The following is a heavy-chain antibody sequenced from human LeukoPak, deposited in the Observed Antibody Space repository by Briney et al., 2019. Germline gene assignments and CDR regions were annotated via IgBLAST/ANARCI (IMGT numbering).Heavy chain of an antibody. CDR3: ARAYYSDITDYPYIGY. Sequence: PGRSLRLSCAASGFTFSTYGMHWVRQAPGKGREWVAVIRYDGNNKFYVDSVRGRFTISRDNSKNTLYLQMNSLRAEDTAVYYCARAYYSDITDYPYIGYWGQGVLVTVSS. J-gene: IGHJ4*02. CDR2: IRYDGNNK. V-gene: IGHV3-33*01. D-gene: IGHD3-22*01. CDR1: GFTFSTYG.